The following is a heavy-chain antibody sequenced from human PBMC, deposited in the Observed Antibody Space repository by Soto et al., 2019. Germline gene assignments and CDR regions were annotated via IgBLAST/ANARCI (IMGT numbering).Heavy chain of an antibody. CDR3: ARSIVATSQVSIAAAGLSHYLPHYYYGMDV. CDR2: IRGSGGST. J-gene: IGHJ6*02. Sequence: GGSLRLSCAASGFTFSNYAMSWVRQAPGKGLEWVSSIRGSGGSTYYADSVKGRFTISRDNSKNTLFLQMNSLRAEDTAVYYCARSIVATSQVSIAAAGLSHYLPHYYYGMDVWGQGTTVTVSS. D-gene: IGHD6-13*01. CDR1: GFTFSNYA. V-gene: IGHV3-23*01.